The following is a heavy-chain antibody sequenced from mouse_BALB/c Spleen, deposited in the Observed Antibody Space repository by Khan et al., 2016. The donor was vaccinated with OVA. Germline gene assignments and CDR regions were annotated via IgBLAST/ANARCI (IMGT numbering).Heavy chain of an antibody. CDR2: INPDNAGT. Sequence: VQLQQSGPELVEPGASVKMSCKASGYTFTNYVIHWVKQKPGQGLEWIGYINPDNAGTRYNDKFKGKATLTSDISSTSAYMDLLSLTSEDSAVYSCARGTSSWYFSFAYWGQGTLVTVSA. V-gene: IGHV1S136*01. CDR1: GYTFTNYV. J-gene: IGHJ3*01. D-gene: IGHD6-1*02. CDR3: ARGTSSWYFSFAY.